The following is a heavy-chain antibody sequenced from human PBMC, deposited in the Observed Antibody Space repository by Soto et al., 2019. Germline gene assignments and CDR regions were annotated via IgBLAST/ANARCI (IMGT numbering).Heavy chain of an antibody. V-gene: IGHV1-18*01. D-gene: IGHD6-13*01. CDR3: GRAPPAYSSSWYGDGYFDY. CDR1: GYTLTSYG. J-gene: IGHJ4*02. Sequence: ASVKVSCKASGYTLTSYGISWVRQAPGQGLERLGCIGAYNGNTNYVQKLQGRCTMTKDTSTTTAKTKPRSRRTDDPPVYWCGRAPPAYSSSWYGDGYFDYWGQGTLVTVSS. CDR2: IGAYNGNT.